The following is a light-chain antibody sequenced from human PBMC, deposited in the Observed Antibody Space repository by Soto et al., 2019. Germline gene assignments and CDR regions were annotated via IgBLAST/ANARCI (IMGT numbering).Light chain of an antibody. CDR1: HVISSW. CDR2: AAS. J-gene: IGKJ2*01. V-gene: IGKV1-12*01. CDR3: QQTNDFPYT. Sequence: DIQMTQSPSSVSASVGDRVTITCRASHVISSWLAWYQQKPGKAPTLLIYAASRLQSGVPSRFSGSESGADFSLTISSLQPEDVATCYCQQTNDFPYTFGQGTKLEIK.